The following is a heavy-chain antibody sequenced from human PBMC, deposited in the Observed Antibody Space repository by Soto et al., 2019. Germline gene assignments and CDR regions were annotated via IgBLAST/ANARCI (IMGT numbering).Heavy chain of an antibody. CDR3: VRDPELRGTVFGVVILGKYNWLDT. V-gene: IGHV1-46*03. CDR2: INPSGGST. J-gene: IGHJ5*02. CDR1: GYTFSRYY. D-gene: IGHD3-3*01. Sequence: QVQLVQSGTEVKKPGASLKISCKASGYTFSRYYMHWVRQAPGQGLEWMGIINPSGGSTSYAQKFQERVTMTRDTSTSTFYMELSNRRSDDTAVYYCVRDPELRGTVFGVVILGKYNWLDTWGQGTLVTVSS.